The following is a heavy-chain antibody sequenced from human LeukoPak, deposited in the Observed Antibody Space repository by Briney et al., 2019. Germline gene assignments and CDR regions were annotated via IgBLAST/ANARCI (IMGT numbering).Heavy chain of an antibody. J-gene: IGHJ3*02. CDR1: GGSISSYY. V-gene: IGHV4-59*01. D-gene: IGHD3-22*01. Sequence: SETLSLTCTVSGGSISSYYWSWIRQPPGKGLEWIGYIYYSGSTNYNPSLKSRVTISVDTSKNQFSLKLSSVTAADTAVYYCARVASQLWYDSSGYGAFDIWGQGTMVTVSS. CDR3: ARVASQLWYDSSGYGAFDI. CDR2: IYYSGST.